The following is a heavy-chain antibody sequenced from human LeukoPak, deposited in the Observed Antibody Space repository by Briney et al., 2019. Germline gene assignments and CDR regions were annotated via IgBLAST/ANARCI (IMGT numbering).Heavy chain of an antibody. V-gene: IGHV3-23*01. CDR3: AKDPSTYYYGSGCYDYFDY. CDR2: ISGSGGST. J-gene: IGHJ4*02. CDR1: GFTFSSYA. Sequence: LAGGSLRLSSAASGFTFSSYAMSWVRQAPGKGLEWVSAISGSGGSTYYADSVKGRFTISRDNSKNTLYLQMNSLRAEDTAVYYCAKDPSTYYYGSGCYDYFDYWGQGTLVTVSS. D-gene: IGHD3-10*01.